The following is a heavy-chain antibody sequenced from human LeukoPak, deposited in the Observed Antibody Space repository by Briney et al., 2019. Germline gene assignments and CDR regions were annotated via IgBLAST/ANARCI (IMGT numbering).Heavy chain of an antibody. CDR2: LNTSGGST. CDR3: ARRASGGYYAPFDY. D-gene: IGHD1-26*01. J-gene: IGHJ4*02. Sequence: ASLKVSCKASVYTFTTYYLHWVRQAPGQGLEWMGILNTSGGSTTYAQKFQGRVTMTRDTSTSTVYMELSSLRSEDTAVYYCARRASGGYYAPFDYWGQGTLVTVAS. V-gene: IGHV1-46*01. CDR1: VYTFTTYY.